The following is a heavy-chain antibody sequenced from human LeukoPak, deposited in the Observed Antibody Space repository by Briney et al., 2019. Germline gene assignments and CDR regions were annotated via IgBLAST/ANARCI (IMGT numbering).Heavy chain of an antibody. CDR1: GYTFNSYG. Sequence: PGGSLRLSCAASGYTFNSYGMQWVRQARGRGLEWVAVIWYDRSNKYYADSVKGRFTISRDNSKNTLYLQMNSLRAEDTAVYYCARDRLIPDYWGQGTLVTVSS. V-gene: IGHV3-33*01. CDR2: IWYDRSNK. CDR3: ARDRLIPDY. J-gene: IGHJ4*02. D-gene: IGHD2-2*02.